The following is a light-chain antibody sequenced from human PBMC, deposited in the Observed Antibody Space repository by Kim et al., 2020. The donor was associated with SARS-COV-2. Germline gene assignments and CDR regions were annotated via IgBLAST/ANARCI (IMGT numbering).Light chain of an antibody. CDR1: SLRNYY. J-gene: IGLJ3*02. Sequence: AVRQTVRLTCQGDSLRNYYATWYQQRPGQAPVLVLYGKYNRPSGIPDRFSGSASGNTASLTITGAQAEDDADYYCNSRDSSGDHVVFGGGTKLTVL. CDR3: NSRDSSGDHVV. V-gene: IGLV3-19*01. CDR2: GKY.